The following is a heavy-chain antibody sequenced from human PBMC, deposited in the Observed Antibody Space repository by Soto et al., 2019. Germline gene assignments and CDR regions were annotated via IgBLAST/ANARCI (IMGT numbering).Heavy chain of an antibody. V-gene: IGHV3-23*01. CDR1: GFTFSSYA. CDR2: ISGSGGST. CDR3: AKGKARGDYLIDY. D-gene: IGHD4-17*01. Sequence: EVQLLESGGGLVQPGGSLRLSCAASGFTFSSYAMSWFRQAPGKGLEWVSAISGSGGSTYYADSVKGRFTISRDNSKNKLYLQMNSLRAEDTAVYYCAKGKARGDYLIDYWGQGTLVTVSS. J-gene: IGHJ4*02.